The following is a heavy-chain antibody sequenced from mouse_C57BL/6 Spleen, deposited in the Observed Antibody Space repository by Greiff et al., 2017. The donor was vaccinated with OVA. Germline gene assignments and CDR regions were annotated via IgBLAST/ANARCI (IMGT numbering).Heavy chain of an antibody. J-gene: IGHJ3*01. CDR3: ARQNYGSVFAY. Sequence: EVKVVESGGGLVQPGGSLKLSCAASGFTFSDYYMYWVRQTPEKRLEWVAYISNGGGSTYYPDTVKGRFTISRDNAKNTLYLQMSRLKSEDTAMYYCARQNYGSVFAYWGQGTLVTVSA. CDR2: ISNGGGST. CDR1: GFTFSDYY. D-gene: IGHD1-1*01. V-gene: IGHV5-12*01.